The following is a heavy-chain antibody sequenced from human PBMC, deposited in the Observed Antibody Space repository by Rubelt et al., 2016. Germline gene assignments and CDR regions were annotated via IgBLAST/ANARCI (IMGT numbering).Heavy chain of an antibody. V-gene: IGHV4-39*02. D-gene: IGHD1-26*01. CDR3: AREVRSGEMDV. Sequence: QLQLQESGPGLLKSSETLSLTCTASGGSISSSSYYWGWIRQPPGKGLEWIGSIYFSGSSYYNPSLKSRVAIAGETSKNQCSLKLSSMTAADTAMYYCAREVRSGEMDVWGQGTMVSVSS. CDR1: GGSISSSSYY. CDR2: IYFSGSS. J-gene: IGHJ6*02.